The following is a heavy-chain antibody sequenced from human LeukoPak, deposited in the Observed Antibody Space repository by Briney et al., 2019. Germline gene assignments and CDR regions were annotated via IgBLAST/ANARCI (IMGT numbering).Heavy chain of an antibody. J-gene: IGHJ4*02. CDR3: AKAWGAYGSGTSWYFDY. Sequence: GGSLRLSCAASGFTFYSYWMHWVRQAPGKGLVWVSRINSDGSSTNYADSVKGRFTISRDNAKNTLYLQMNSLRAEDTAVYYCAKAWGAYGSGTSWYFDYWGQGTLVTVSS. D-gene: IGHD3-10*01. CDR2: INSDGSST. V-gene: IGHV3-74*01. CDR1: GFTFYSYW.